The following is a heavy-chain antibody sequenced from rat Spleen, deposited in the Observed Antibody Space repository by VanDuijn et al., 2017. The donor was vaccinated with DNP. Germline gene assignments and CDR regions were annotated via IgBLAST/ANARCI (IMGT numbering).Heavy chain of an antibody. CDR3: ARDLIMRDTTSAMDA. J-gene: IGHJ4*01. CDR2: MWYDGDT. D-gene: IGHD4-3*01. Sequence: QVQLKESGPGLVQPSETLSLTCTVSGFSLTSYSISWVRQPSGQGPEWMGRMWYDGDTVYNSALKSRLSFSKATTKSQVFLKLNSLQTEDTATYYCARDLIMRDTTSAMDAWGQGTSVTVSS. CDR1: GFSLTSYS. V-gene: IGHV2-34*01.